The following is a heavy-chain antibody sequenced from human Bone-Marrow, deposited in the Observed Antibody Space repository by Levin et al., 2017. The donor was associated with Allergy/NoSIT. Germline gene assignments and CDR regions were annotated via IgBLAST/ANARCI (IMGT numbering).Heavy chain of an antibody. V-gene: IGHV4-4*07. Sequence: TLSLTCTVSGGSFSTFYWSLIRQSPGNLFDVLFPLSFLFLPFSPPSLSSRVTMSVDTSRMEYSLRLTSMTAADTAVYYCARGGPRRFPFDVWGQGMLVTVSS. J-gene: IGHJ4*02. D-gene: IGHD2/OR15-2a*01. CDR3: ARGGPRRFPFDV. CDR1: GGSFSTFY. CDR2: LSFLFLP.